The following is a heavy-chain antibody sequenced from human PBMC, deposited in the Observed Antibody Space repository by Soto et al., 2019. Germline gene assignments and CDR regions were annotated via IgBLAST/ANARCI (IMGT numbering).Heavy chain of an antibody. V-gene: IGHV2-5*02. CDR2: IYWDDDK. CDR3: ALKGDGYRGFKS. CDR1: GFSLSTSGVG. J-gene: IGHJ5*02. D-gene: IGHD5-12*01. Sequence: QITLKESGPTLVKPTQTLTLTCTLSGFSLSTSGVGVGWIRQPPGKALEWLALIYWDDDKRYSPFLKSRLTITKDTSKHQVVLTLTNMDPVDTATYYCALKGDGYRGFKSWGQGTLVTVSS.